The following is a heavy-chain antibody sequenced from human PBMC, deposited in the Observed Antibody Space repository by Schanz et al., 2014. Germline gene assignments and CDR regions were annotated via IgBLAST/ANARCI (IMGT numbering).Heavy chain of an antibody. Sequence: EVQVVESGGGLVQPGGSLRLSCAASGFAFSNYAMNWVRQAPGKGLEWVSGISANGGSTHYADSVKGRFTISRDNSKNTLYLQMNSLGVEDTAVYYCATPPPAYITNWYTYSFVYWGQGTLVTVSS. J-gene: IGHJ4*02. CDR2: ISANGGST. D-gene: IGHD1-1*01. CDR3: ATPPPAYITNWYTYSFVY. V-gene: IGHV3-23*04. CDR1: GFAFSNYA.